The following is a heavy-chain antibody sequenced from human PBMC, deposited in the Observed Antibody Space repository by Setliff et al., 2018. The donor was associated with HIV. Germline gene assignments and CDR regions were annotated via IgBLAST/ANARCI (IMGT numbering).Heavy chain of an antibody. CDR2: INHSGST. Sequence: SETLSLTCAVYGGSFSGYYWSWIRQPPGKGLEWMGEINHSGSTNYNPSLKSRVTISVDTSKNQFSLKLSSVTAADTAVYYCARDDRCSGDTCYYYWGQGALVTVSS. CDR1: GGSFSGYY. CDR3: ARDDRCSGDTCYYY. D-gene: IGHD2-15*01. V-gene: IGHV4-34*01. J-gene: IGHJ4*02.